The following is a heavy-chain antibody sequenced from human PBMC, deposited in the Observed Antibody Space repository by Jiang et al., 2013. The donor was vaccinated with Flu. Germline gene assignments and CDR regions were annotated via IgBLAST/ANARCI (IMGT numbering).Heavy chain of an antibody. CDR1: GGSISSSSYH. Sequence: GPGLVKPSETLSLTCTVSGGSISSSSYHWSWIRQPAGKGLEWIGRIYTSGSTNYNPFLKSRVTISVDTSKNQFSLKLSSVTAADTAVYYCAREDYGDYYFEYWGQGNPGHRLL. V-gene: IGHV4-61*02. CDR3: AREDYGDYYFEY. CDR2: IYTSGST. J-gene: IGHJ4*02. D-gene: IGHD4-17*01.